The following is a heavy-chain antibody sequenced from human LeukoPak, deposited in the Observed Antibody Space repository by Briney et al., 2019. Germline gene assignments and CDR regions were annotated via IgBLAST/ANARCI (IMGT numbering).Heavy chain of an antibody. Sequence: PGGSLRLSCAASGFTFSNYGMNWVRQAPGKGLEWVSFVSSSGDRTYYADSVKGRFTISRDNSEDTLYVQMNSLRAEDTAVYYCAKCEDPWSGYLDYWGQGTLVTVSS. CDR1: GFTFSNYG. V-gene: IGHV3-23*01. J-gene: IGHJ4*02. CDR3: AKCEDPWSGYLDY. D-gene: IGHD3-3*01. CDR2: VSSSGDRT.